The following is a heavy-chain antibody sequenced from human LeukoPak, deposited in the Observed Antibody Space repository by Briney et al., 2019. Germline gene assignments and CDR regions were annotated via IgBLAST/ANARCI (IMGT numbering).Heavy chain of an antibody. Sequence: GGSLKISCEASGHTFTNSWIAWVRQKPGQGPEWMGLIYPDDSDTRYNPSFQGQVIISADKSINTAYLLWRSLKASDTAMYYCARSAGHCSDGLCYAYNWFDLWGQGTLVTVSS. CDR1: GHTFTNSW. V-gene: IGHV5-51*01. D-gene: IGHD2-8*01. CDR3: ARSAGHCSDGLCYAYNWFDL. CDR2: IYPDDSDT. J-gene: IGHJ5*02.